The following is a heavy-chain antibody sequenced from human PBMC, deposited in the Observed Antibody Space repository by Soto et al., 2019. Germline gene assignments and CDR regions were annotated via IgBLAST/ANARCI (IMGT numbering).Heavy chain of an antibody. Sequence: EVQLVESGGGLVQPGGSLRLSCAASGFTFSSYWMSWVRQAPGKGLEWVANIKQDGSEKYYVDSVKGRFTISRDNAKNSLYLQMNNLRAEDTAVYYCARELRYFDYWFDPWGQGTLVTVSS. V-gene: IGHV3-7*01. CDR2: IKQDGSEK. D-gene: IGHD3-9*01. CDR3: ARELRYFDYWFDP. CDR1: GFTFSSYW. J-gene: IGHJ5*02.